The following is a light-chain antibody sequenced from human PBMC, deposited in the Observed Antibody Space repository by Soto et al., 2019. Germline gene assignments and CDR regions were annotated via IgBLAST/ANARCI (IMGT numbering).Light chain of an antibody. CDR1: QSVSNNY. J-gene: IGKJ3*01. CDR2: GAS. CDR3: QQYGSSPVS. Sequence: EIVLTQSPGTLSLSPGERATLSCRASQSVSNNYLAWYQQKPGQAPRFLMYGASSRAIGTPDRFRGSGSGTDFTLTISRLEPEDYAVYYCQQYGSSPVSFGPGTKVDIK. V-gene: IGKV3-20*01.